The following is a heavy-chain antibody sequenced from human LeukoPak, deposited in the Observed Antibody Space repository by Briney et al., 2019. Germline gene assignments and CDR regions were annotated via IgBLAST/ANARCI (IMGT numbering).Heavy chain of an antibody. Sequence: SETLSLTCTVSGGSISSYYWSWIRQPPGKGLEWIEYIYYSGSTNYNPSLKSRVTISVDTSKNQFSLKLSSVTAADTAVYYCARDFGTGGNDYWGQGTLVTVSS. J-gene: IGHJ4*02. D-gene: IGHD2-15*01. CDR3: ARDFGTGGNDY. CDR1: GGSISSYY. CDR2: IYYSGST. V-gene: IGHV4-59*12.